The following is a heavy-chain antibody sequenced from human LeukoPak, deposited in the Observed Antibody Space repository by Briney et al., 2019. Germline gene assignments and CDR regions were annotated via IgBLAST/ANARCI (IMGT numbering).Heavy chain of an antibody. CDR2: ISTSSAHI. CDR3: ARDPGYYYGSGSALFDP. V-gene: IGHV3-21*01. Sequence: GGSLRLSCTASGFTFSSYSMNWVRQAPGKGLEWVSSISTSSAHIYYADSVKGRFTISRDNAKNSLYLQMNSLRAEDTAVYYCARDPGYYYGSGSALFDPWGQGTLVTVSS. CDR1: GFTFSSYS. J-gene: IGHJ5*02. D-gene: IGHD3-10*01.